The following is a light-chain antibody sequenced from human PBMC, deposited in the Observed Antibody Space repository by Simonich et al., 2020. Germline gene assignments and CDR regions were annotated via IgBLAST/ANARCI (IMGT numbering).Light chain of an antibody. CDR1: SSDVGGYNY. CDR3: SSYTSSSTWV. J-gene: IGLJ3*02. V-gene: IGLV2-14*01. Sequence: QSALTQPASVSGSPGQSITISCTGTSSDVGGYNYVSWYQQHPVKAPKLMIYAVSKRPSGVSNRFSGSKSGNTSSLTISGLQAEDEADYYCSSYTSSSTWVFGGGTKLTVL. CDR2: AVS.